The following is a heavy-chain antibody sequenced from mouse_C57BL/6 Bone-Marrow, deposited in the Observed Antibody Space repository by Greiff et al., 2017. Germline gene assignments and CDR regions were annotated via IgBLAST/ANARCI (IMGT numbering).Heavy chain of an antibody. Sequence: DVMLVESGGDLVTPGGSLKLSCAASGFTFSSYGMSLVRQTPDTRLEWVATISSGGSYTYYPASVKGRFTISRDNAKNTLYLQMSSLKSEDTAMYYCARPLGAWFAYWGQGTLVTVSA. CDR1: GFTFSSYG. J-gene: IGHJ3*01. V-gene: IGHV5-6*02. CDR3: ARPLGAWFAY. CDR2: ISSGGSYT.